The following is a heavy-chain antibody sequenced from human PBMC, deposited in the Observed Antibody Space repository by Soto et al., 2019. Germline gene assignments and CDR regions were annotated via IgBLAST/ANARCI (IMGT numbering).Heavy chain of an antibody. CDR1: GFTFSLDS. CDR3: AREVTWGLDV. V-gene: IGHV3-48*02. D-gene: IGHD3-10*01. J-gene: IGHJ6*02. Sequence: EVQLVESGGGLVQPGGSLRLSCAASGFTFSLDSMSWVRQAPGKGLEWVSYISRSSTGIHYADSVKGRFTISRDDATNSMHLQMNSLRDGDTAGYYCAREVTWGLDVWGQGTTVSISS. CDR2: ISRSSTGI.